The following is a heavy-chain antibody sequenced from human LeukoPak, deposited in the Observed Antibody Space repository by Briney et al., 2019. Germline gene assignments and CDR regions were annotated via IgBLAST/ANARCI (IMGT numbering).Heavy chain of an antibody. V-gene: IGHV4-59*12. CDR3: ARSDGYGLVGI. CDR1: GGSISSYY. CDR2: IYYSGST. D-gene: IGHD3-10*01. Sequence: PSETLSLTCTVSGGSISSYYWSWIRQPPGKGLEWIGYIYYSGSTNYNPSLKSRAIILIDTAKNHVSLNLSSVTAADTAVYYCARSDGYGLVGIWGQGTMVTVSS. J-gene: IGHJ3*02.